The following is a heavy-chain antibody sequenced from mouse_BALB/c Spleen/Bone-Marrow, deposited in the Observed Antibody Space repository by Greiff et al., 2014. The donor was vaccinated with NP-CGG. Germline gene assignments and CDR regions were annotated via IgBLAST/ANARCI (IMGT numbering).Heavy chain of an antibody. Sequence: QVQLQQSGAELARPGASVKLSCKASGYTFTGYWMQWVKQRPGQGLEWIGIIYPGDGDTRYTQKFKGKATLTADKSSNTAYMQLRNLASEDSAVYYCARVCYDSTSAYWGQGTTLTVSS. CDR2: IYPGDGDT. CDR1: GYTFTGYW. D-gene: IGHD1-1*01. J-gene: IGHJ2*01. V-gene: IGHV1-87*01. CDR3: ARVCYDSTSAY.